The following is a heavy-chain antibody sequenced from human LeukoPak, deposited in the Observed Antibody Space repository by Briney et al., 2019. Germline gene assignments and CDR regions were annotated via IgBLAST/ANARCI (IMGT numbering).Heavy chain of an antibody. CDR2: ISSSSSTI. Sequence: GGSLRLSCAASGFTFSSYSMNWVRQAPGKGLEWVSYISSSSSTIYYADSVKGRFTISRDNAKDSLYLQMSSLRAEDTAVYYCARDADIGVASADMWYDGYDMWGQGTMVTVSS. CDR3: ARDADIGVASADMWYDGYDM. CDR1: GFTFSSYS. J-gene: IGHJ3*02. V-gene: IGHV3-48*04. D-gene: IGHD2-2*01.